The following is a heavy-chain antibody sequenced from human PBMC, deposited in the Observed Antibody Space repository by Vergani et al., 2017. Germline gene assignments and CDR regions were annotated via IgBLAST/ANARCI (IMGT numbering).Heavy chain of an antibody. CDR1: GFALNRHA. D-gene: IGHD2-2*02. J-gene: IGHJ4*02. CDR3: VRDRGLCAVGRCYTEAWDY. V-gene: IGHV3-30-3*01. CDR2: ISFDGTNE. Sequence: QVQLVESGGGVVQPGTSLRLSCVVSGFALNRHAMYWVRQAPGKGLEWVVGISFDGTNEYYPDLVKGRFTISREFAKNTLYLQVRSLRLEDTGVYHCVRDRGLCAVGRCYTEAWDYWGQGTPVTVSS.